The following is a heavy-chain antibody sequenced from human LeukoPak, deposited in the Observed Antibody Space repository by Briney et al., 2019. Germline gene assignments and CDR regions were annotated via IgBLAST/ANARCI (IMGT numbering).Heavy chain of an antibody. CDR1: GFSFSSYW. CDR3: ARGGGHLDC. CDR2: IKQDGSDK. D-gene: IGHD4-23*01. J-gene: IGHJ4*02. V-gene: IGHV3-7*03. Sequence: HPGGFLRLSCAASGFSFSSYWMSWVRQAPGKGLEWVANIKQDGSDKYYLTSVRGRFTISRDNAKNSLFLQMNSLRVEDTAVYYCARGGGHLDCWGQGTLVTVSS.